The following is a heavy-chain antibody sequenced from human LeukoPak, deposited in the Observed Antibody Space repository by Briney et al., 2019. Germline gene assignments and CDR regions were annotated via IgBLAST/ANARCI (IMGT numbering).Heavy chain of an antibody. V-gene: IGHV3-11*04. D-gene: IGHD3-22*01. Sequence: GGSLRLSCAASGFTFSDYYMSWIRQAPGKGLEWVSYSSGSSIYYADFVKGRFTISRDNAKNSLYLQMNSLRAEDTAVYYCARDLTGWGESSGYSDYWGQGTLVTVSS. CDR2: SSGSSI. CDR1: GFTFSDYY. CDR3: ARDLTGWGESSGYSDY. J-gene: IGHJ4*02.